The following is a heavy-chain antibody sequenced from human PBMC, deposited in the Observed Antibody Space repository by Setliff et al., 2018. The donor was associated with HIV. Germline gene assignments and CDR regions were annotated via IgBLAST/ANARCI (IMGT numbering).Heavy chain of an antibody. CDR3: ARHSPSDY. J-gene: IGHJ4*02. CDR2: IYNSAST. V-gene: IGHV4-59*08. Sequence: SETLSLTCSVSGGSISSYYWSWIRQPPGKGLEWIGYIYNSASTSYNPSLKSRVTISVDTSKNQFSLKLSSVTAADTAVYYCARHSPSDYWGQGTLVTVSS. CDR1: GGSISSYY.